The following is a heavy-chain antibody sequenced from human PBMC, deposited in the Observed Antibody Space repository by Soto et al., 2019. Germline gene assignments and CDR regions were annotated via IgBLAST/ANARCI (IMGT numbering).Heavy chain of an antibody. CDR3: ASGRDRGSSESSFDY. Sequence: QVQLVQSGAEVKKPGASMKVSYKASGYTFTNYYIYWVRQAPGQGLEWMGWIYPTDGGTNYAQKLQGRVTMTRDTSISTAYMELSRLSSDDTAVYYCASGRDRGSSESSFDYWGQGTLVTVSS. J-gene: IGHJ4*02. D-gene: IGHD6-6*01. CDR1: GYTFTNYY. CDR2: IYPTDGGT. V-gene: IGHV1-2*02.